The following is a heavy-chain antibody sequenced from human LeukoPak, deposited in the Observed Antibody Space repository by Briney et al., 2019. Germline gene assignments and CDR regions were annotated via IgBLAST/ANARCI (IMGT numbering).Heavy chain of an antibody. J-gene: IGHJ3*02. CDR2: IYPGDSDT. D-gene: IGHD2-2*01. CDR1: GYSFTSYW. Sequence: GESLKISCKGSGYSFTSYWIGWVRQMPGKGLEWMGIIYPGDSDTRYSPSFQGQVTTSADKSISTAYLQWSSLKASDTAMYYCARQGALGYCSSTSCFDAFDIWGQGTMVTVSS. CDR3: ARQGALGYCSSTSCFDAFDI. V-gene: IGHV5-51*01.